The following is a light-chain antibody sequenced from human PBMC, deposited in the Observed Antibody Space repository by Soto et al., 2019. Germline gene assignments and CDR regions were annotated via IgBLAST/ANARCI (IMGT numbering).Light chain of an antibody. V-gene: IGLV2-14*01. CDR3: SSYTSSYV. CDR2: EVS. J-gene: IGLJ1*01. CDR1: SSDVGDYNY. Sequence: QSALTQPASVSGSPGQSITISCTGTSSDVGDYNYVSWYQQHPGKAPKLMIYEVSNRPSGVSNRFSGSKSGNTASLTISVLQAEDEADYYCSSYTSSYVFGTGTKVTVL.